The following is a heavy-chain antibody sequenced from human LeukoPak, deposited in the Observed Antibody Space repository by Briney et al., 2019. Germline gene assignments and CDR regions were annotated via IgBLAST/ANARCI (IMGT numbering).Heavy chain of an antibody. CDR2: IYYSGST. D-gene: IGHD3-3*01. Sequence: SETLSLTCTVSGYSISSGYYWGWIRQPPGKGLEWIGSIYYSGSTYYNTSLKSRVTISVDTSKKQFYLKLSSVTAADTAVYYCARALYYDFWSGHGVHAFDIWGQGTMVTVSS. CDR1: GYSISSGYY. V-gene: IGHV4-38-2*02. J-gene: IGHJ3*02. CDR3: ARALYYDFWSGHGVHAFDI.